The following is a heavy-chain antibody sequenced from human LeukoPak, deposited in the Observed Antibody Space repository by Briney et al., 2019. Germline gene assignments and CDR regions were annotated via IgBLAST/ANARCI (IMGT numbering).Heavy chain of an antibody. Sequence: PGGSLRLSCEASGFTFSAYAMTWVRQAPGKGLEWVSSIGSDNKPHYSESVKGRFAISRDNSKNTLFLQLHNLRVEDTGLYYCARDLHYYEAMDVWGQGTTVTVSS. J-gene: IGHJ6*02. CDR2: IGSDNKP. CDR3: ARDLHYYEAMDV. V-gene: IGHV3-23*01. D-gene: IGHD3-22*01. CDR1: GFTFSAYA.